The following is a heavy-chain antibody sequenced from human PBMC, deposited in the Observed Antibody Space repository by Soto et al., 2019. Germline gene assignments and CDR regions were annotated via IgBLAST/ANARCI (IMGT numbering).Heavy chain of an antibody. D-gene: IGHD3-22*01. V-gene: IGHV1-18*04. J-gene: IGHJ4*02. CDR3: ARGHRYYDSSGYYY. CDR1: GYTFTSYG. Sequence: ASVKVSFKASGYTFTSYGISWLRQAPGQGLEWMGWISAYNGNTNYAQKLQGRVTMTTDTSTSTAYMELRSLRSDDTAVYYCARGHRYYDSSGYYYWGQGTLVTV. CDR2: ISAYNGNT.